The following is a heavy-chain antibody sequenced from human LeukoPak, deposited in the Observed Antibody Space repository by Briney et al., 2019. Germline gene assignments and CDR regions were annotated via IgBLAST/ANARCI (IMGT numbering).Heavy chain of an antibody. J-gene: IGHJ3*02. D-gene: IGHD3-22*01. V-gene: IGHV3-23*01. CDR1: GFTFSSYA. Sequence: GGSLSLYCAASGFTFSSYAMSWYRQAPGKGLEWVSAISGSGGSTYYADSVKGRFTISRDNAKNTLYLQMNSLRAEDTAVYYCAKDSFTYYYDSSGAFDIWGQGTMVTVSS. CDR2: ISGSGGST. CDR3: AKDSFTYYYDSSGAFDI.